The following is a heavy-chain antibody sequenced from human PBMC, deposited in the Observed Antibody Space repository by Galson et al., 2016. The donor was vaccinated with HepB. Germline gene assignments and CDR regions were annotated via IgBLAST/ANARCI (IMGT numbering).Heavy chain of an antibody. D-gene: IGHD2-15*01. CDR1: GGSLNDHY. CDR2: ITYAGRT. V-gene: IGHV4-34*01. J-gene: IGHJ5*02. Sequence: SETLSLTCGVDGGSLNDHYWSWIRQPPGKGLEWIGEITYAGRTKYNPSLKSRVPLSVDTSKNPFSLKLNSMTAAATAFYFCSGVVVAATHWFDPWGQGTLVTVSS. CDR3: SGVVVAATHWFDP.